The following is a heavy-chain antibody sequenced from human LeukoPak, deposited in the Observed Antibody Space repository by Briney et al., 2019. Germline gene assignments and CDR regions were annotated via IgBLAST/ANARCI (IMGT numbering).Heavy chain of an antibody. J-gene: IGHJ5*02. CDR3: ARPLRVTMVRGAAFRASSDFDP. CDR2: MNPNSGNT. V-gene: IGHV1-8*01. CDR1: GYTFTSYD. Sequence: ASVKVSCKASGYTFTSYDINWVRQATGQGLEWMGWMNPNSGNTGYAQKFQDRVTMTRNTSISTAYMELSSLRSEDTAVYYCARPLRVTMVRGAAFRASSDFDPWGQGTLVTVSS. D-gene: IGHD3-10*01.